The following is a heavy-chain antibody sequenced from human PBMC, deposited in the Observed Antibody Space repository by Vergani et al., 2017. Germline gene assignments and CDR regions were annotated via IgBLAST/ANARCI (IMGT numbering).Heavy chain of an antibody. V-gene: IGHV3-20*04. D-gene: IGHD3-22*01. Sequence: VQLVESGGGVVRPGGSLRLSCAASGFTFDDYGMSWVRQGPGKGLEWVSVINWNGGSTGYADSAKGRFIISRDNVQNSLHLQMKSLRAEDTAVYYCARIHNNPLYYDSNCYMGYYDYWGQGILVTVSS. CDR2: INWNGGST. J-gene: IGHJ4*02. CDR1: GFTFDDYG. CDR3: ARIHNNPLYYDSNCYMGYYDY.